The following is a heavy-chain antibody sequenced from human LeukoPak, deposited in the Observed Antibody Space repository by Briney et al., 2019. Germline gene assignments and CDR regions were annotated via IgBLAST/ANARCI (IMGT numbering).Heavy chain of an antibody. Sequence: ASVKVSCKASGGTFSSYAISWVRQAPGQGLEWMGGIIPIFGTANYAQKFQGRVTITADESTSTAYMELSSLRSEDTAVYYCARVLGWEYYYDSSGHTRFDPWGQGTLVTVSS. D-gene: IGHD3-22*01. CDR1: GGTFSSYA. CDR2: IIPIFGTA. V-gene: IGHV1-69*13. CDR3: ARVLGWEYYYDSSGHTRFDP. J-gene: IGHJ5*02.